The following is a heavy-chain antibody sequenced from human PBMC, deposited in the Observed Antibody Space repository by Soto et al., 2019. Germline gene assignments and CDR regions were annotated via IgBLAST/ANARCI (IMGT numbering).Heavy chain of an antibody. Sequence: SVKVSGKXSGGTFSSYAVSWVRQAPGQGLEWMGGIIPIFGTANYAQKFQGRVTITADESTSTAYMELSSLRSEDTAVYYCARWSYSSSSYYYYGMDVWGQGTTVIVSS. CDR1: GGTFSSYA. CDR2: IIPIFGTA. V-gene: IGHV1-69*13. J-gene: IGHJ6*02. CDR3: ARWSYSSSSYYYYGMDV. D-gene: IGHD6-6*01.